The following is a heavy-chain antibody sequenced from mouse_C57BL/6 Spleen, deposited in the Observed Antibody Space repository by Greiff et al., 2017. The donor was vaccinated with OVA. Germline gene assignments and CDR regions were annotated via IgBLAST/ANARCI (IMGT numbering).Heavy chain of an antibody. CDR1: GFTFIDYG. Sequence: EVQVVESGGGLVKPGGSLKLSCAASGFTFIDYGMHWVRQAPEKGLEWVAYISRGSSTISYADTVKGRFTISRDNAKNTLFLQMTSLRAEDTAMYYCARPGSSGYFDYWGQGTTLTVSS. D-gene: IGHD1-1*01. CDR2: ISRGSSTI. V-gene: IGHV5-17*01. J-gene: IGHJ2*01. CDR3: ARPGSSGYFDY.